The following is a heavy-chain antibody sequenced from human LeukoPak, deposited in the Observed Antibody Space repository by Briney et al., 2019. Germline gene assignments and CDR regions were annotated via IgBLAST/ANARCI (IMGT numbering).Heavy chain of an antibody. CDR2: ISSSSSTI. D-gene: IGHD3-10*01. CDR3: ARGRGLTLSYHYFDY. CDR1: GFTFSSYA. J-gene: IGHJ4*02. Sequence: GGSLRLSCAASGFTFSSYAMNWVRQAPGTGLEWVSYISSSSSTIYYADSVKGRFTISRDNAKNSLYLHMSNLRDEDTAVYYCARGRGLTLSYHYFDYWGQGTLVTVSS. V-gene: IGHV3-48*02.